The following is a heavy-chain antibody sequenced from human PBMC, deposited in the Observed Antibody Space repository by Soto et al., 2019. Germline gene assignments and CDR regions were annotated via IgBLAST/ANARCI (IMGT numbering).Heavy chain of an antibody. CDR1: GYTFTNYA. Sequence: ASVKVSCKASGYTFTNYAMHWGRQAPGQRLEWMGWINAGNGNTKYSQKFQGRVTITRDTSASTAYMELSSLRSEDTAVYYCARGLNGYLHYFDYWGQGTPVTVSS. CDR3: ARGLNGYLHYFDY. D-gene: IGHD5-18*01. CDR2: INAGNGNT. J-gene: IGHJ4*02. V-gene: IGHV1-3*01.